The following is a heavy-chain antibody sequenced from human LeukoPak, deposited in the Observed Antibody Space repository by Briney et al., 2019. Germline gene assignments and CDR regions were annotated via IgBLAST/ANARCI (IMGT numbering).Heavy chain of an antibody. CDR2: IYYGGST. J-gene: IGHJ4*02. Sequence: PSETLSLTCTVSGGSISSSSYYWGWIRQPPGKGLEWIWSIYYGGSTYYNPSLKSRVTLSVDTSKNQFSLKLSSVTAADTAIYYCARGGYDSSGYYSPYYFDYWGQGTLVTVSS. D-gene: IGHD3-22*01. CDR3: ARGGYDSSGYYSPYYFDY. CDR1: GGSISSSSYY. V-gene: IGHV4-39*07.